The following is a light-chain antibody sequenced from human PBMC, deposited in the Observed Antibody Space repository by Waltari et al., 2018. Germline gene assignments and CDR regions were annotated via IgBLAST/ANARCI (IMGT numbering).Light chain of an antibody. CDR2: QDT. CDR1: KLGDKY. CDR3: QAWDSTSYV. J-gene: IGLJ1*01. V-gene: IGLV3-1*01. Sequence: SYDLTQPPSVSVSPGQTASITCSGDKLGDKYASWYQQKPGQSPVVVIYQDTKRPSGSPERFSGSNSGNTATLTISGTQALDEADYYCQAWDSTSYVFGTGTKVTVL.